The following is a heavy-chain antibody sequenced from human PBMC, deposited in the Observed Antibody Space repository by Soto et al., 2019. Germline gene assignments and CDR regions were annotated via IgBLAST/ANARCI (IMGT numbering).Heavy chain of an antibody. CDR1: SGSISSSNW. CDR2: IYHSGST. CDR3: ARTVAAAVDSGDIYYYYYYMDV. V-gene: IGHV4-4*02. J-gene: IGHJ6*03. D-gene: IGHD6-13*01. Sequence: SETLSLTCAVSSGSISSSNWWSWVRQPPGKGLEWIGEIYHSGSTNYNPSLKRRVTISVDKSKNQFSLKLSSVTAADTAVYYCARTVAAAVDSGDIYYYYYYMDVWGKGTTVTVSS.